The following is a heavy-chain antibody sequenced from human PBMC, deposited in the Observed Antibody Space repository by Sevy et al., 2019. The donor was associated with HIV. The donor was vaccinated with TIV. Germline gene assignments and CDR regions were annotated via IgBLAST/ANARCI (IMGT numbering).Heavy chain of an antibody. Sequence: SGPTLVNPTQTLTLTCTFSGISLSTSGMGVGWICQPPGKALEWLALIYWDDDKRYSPSLKSRLTITKDTSKNQVVLTMTNMDPVDTATYYCAHWLYGDYVTNFDYWGQGTLVTVSS. CDR3: AHWLYGDYVTNFDY. CDR2: IYWDDDK. D-gene: IGHD4-17*01. V-gene: IGHV2-5*02. CDR1: GISLSTSGMG. J-gene: IGHJ4*02.